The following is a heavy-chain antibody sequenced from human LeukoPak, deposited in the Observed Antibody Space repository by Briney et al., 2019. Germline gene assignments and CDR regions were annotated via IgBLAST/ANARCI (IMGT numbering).Heavy chain of an antibody. V-gene: IGHV5-51*01. CDR1: GYTFPNYW. Sequence: GESLKISCKGSGYTFPNYWIGGVGKLPGKGLDGMGIIYPGDSDTRYSPSFQGQVTISADKSISTAYLQWSSLKASDTAMYYCARSGYRGYGIDYWGQGTLVTVSS. D-gene: IGHD5-12*01. J-gene: IGHJ4*02. CDR2: IYPGDSDT. CDR3: ARSGYRGYGIDY.